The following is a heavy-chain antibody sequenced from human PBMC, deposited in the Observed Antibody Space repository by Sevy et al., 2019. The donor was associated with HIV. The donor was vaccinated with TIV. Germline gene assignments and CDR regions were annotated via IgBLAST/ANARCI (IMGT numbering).Heavy chain of an antibody. CDR2: ISAYNGNT. D-gene: IGHD6-19*01. CDR3: ARVQGDSSGWYEGYYYYMDV. Sequence: ASVKVSCKASGYTFTSYGISWVRQAPGQGLEWMGWISAYNGNTNYAQKLQGRVTMTTDTSTSTAYMELRSLRSDDTAVYYCARVQGDSSGWYEGYYYYMDVWGKGTTVTVSS. V-gene: IGHV1-18*04. J-gene: IGHJ6*03. CDR1: GYTFTSYG.